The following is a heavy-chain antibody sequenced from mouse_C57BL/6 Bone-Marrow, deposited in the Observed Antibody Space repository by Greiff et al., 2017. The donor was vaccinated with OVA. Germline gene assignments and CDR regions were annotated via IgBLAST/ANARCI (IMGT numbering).Heavy chain of an antibody. CDR2: INPYNGGT. CDR1: GYTFTDYY. V-gene: IGHV1-19*01. CDR3: APYDYDVNAMDY. D-gene: IGHD2-4*01. Sequence: EVQLQQSGPVLVKPGASVKMSCKASGYTFTDYYMNWVKQSHGKSLEWIGVINPYNGGTSYNQKFKGKATLTVYKSSSTAFMELNSLTSEDSAVYYCAPYDYDVNAMDYWGQGTSVTVSS. J-gene: IGHJ4*01.